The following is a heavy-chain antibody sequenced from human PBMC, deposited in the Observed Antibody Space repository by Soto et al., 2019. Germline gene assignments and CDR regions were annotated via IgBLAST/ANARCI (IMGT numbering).Heavy chain of an antibody. V-gene: IGHV5-51*01. J-gene: IGHJ3*02. D-gene: IGHD3-22*01. CDR1: GYSFTSYW. Sequence: PGESLKISCKGSGYSFTSYWISWVRQMPGKGLEWMGIIYPGDSDTRYSPSFQGQVTISADKSISTAYLQWSSLKASDTAMYYCARHYYDRNDAFDIWGQGTMVTVSS. CDR2: IYPGDSDT. CDR3: ARHYYDRNDAFDI.